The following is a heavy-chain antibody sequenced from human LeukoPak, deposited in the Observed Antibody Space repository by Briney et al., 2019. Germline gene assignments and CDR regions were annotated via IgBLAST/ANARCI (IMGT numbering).Heavy chain of an antibody. CDR1: GYIFTTYN. V-gene: IGHV1-18*04. CDR3: ARSHNVYFDY. CDR2: ISTSTGDT. Sequence: ASVKVSCKPSGYIFTTYNLYWVRQAPGQRLEWMGWISTSTGDTDYARNLRGRVTMSTDASTGTAYMELRRLRSDDTAVCYCARSHNVYFDYWGQGTLLTVTT. D-gene: IGHD5-24*01. J-gene: IGHJ4*02.